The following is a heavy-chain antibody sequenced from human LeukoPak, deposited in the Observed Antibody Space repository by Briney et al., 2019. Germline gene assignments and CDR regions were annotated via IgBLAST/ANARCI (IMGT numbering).Heavy chain of an antibody. CDR2: ISYSGST. CDR3: ARQGYDILTGYIDAFDI. CDR1: GGSISSGGYY. D-gene: IGHD3-9*01. Sequence: PSETLSLTCTVSGGSISSGGYYWSWIRQPPGKGLEWIGYISYSGSTNYNPSLKSRVTISIDTSKNQFSLKLRSVTAADTAIYYCARQGYDILTGYIDAFDIWGQGTMVTVSS. J-gene: IGHJ3*02. V-gene: IGHV4-61*08.